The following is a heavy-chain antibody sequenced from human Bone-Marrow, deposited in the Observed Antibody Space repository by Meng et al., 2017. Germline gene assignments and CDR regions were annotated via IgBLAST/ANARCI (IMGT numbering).Heavy chain of an antibody. CDR1: GFTFSTYV. CDR3: ISQYCGADCQWPDY. CDR2: ISADGGLT. D-gene: IGHD2-21*02. Sequence: GESLKISCAASGFTFSTYVMHWVRQAPGKGLEFVSVISADGGLTYYAHSVKGRFFISRDNSKNTLYLQMGSLRAEDTAVYYCISQYCGADCQWPDYWGQGTLVTVSS. V-gene: IGHV3-64*01. J-gene: IGHJ4*02.